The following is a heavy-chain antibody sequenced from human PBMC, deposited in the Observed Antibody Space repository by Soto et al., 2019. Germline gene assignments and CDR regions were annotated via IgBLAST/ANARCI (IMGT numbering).Heavy chain of an antibody. J-gene: IGHJ5*02. Sequence: SETLSLTCTVSGGPISSSSYYWGWIRQHPGKGLEWIGYIYYSGSTYYNPSLKSRVTISVDTPKNQFSLKLSSVTAADTAVYYCARSVFPWGQGTLVTVPQ. CDR1: GGPISSSSYY. V-gene: IGHV4-31*03. CDR2: IYYSGST. CDR3: ARSVFP.